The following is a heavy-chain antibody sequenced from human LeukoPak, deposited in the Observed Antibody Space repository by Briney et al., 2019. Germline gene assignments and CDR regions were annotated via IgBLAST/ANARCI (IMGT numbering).Heavy chain of an antibody. D-gene: IGHD4-23*01. Sequence: PGGSLRLSCAASGFTFSRFTMHWVRQAPGKGLEYVSAISSNGDRTYYANSVKGRFTISRDNSKNSLYLQMGSLRADDMAVYYCARATNDYGGYSDYWGQGTLVTVSS. J-gene: IGHJ4*02. CDR3: ARATNDYGGYSDY. V-gene: IGHV3-64*01. CDR1: GFTFSRFT. CDR2: ISSNGDRT.